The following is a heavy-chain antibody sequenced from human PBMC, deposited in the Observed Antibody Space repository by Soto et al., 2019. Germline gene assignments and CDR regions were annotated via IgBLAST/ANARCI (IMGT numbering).Heavy chain of an antibody. J-gene: IGHJ4*02. CDR1: GFTFSSYA. CDR2: ISVSGGST. V-gene: IGHV3-23*01. D-gene: IGHD3-16*01. CDR3: AKDDSIFHLGEFPPLNHLSF. Sequence: PGGSLRLSCAASGFTFSSYAMSWVRQSPGKGLEWVSGISVSGGSTYYADSVKGRFTISRDNSKNTLYLQMNSLRAEDTAVYYCAKDDSIFHLGEFPPLNHLSFCGQRTLVTVSS.